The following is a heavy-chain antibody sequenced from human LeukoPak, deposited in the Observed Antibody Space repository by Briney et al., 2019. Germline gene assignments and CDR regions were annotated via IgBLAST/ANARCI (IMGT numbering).Heavy chain of an antibody. CDR3: ASHCYDYIWGSYRPFDY. J-gene: IGHJ4*02. Sequence: ASVKVSCKASGYTFTGYYMHWVRQAPGQGLEWMGWINPNSGGTNYAQKFQGRVTMTRDTSISTAYMELSRLRSDDTAVYYCASHCYDYIWGSYRPFDYWGQGTLVTVSS. D-gene: IGHD3-16*02. CDR2: INPNSGGT. V-gene: IGHV1-2*02. CDR1: GYTFTGYY.